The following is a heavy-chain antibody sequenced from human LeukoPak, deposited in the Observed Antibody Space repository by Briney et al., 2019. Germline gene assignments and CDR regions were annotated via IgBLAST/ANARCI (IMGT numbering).Heavy chain of an antibody. CDR1: GFTFSSYE. J-gene: IGHJ4*02. CDR2: ISSSGSTT. Sequence: GGSLRLSCAASGFTFSSYEMNWVRQAPGKGLEWVSYISSSGSTTYYADSVKGRFTISRDNAMNSLYLQMNSLRAEDTGVYYCARDLAYYYDRNYDWGQGTLVTVSS. CDR3: ARDLAYYYDRNYD. D-gene: IGHD3-22*01. V-gene: IGHV3-48*03.